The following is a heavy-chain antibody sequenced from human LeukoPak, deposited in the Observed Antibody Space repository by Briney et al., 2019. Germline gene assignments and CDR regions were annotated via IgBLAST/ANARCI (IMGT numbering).Heavy chain of an antibody. Sequence: SGPTLVKPTETLTLTCTFSGFSLTTSGVGVGWIRQPPGKALEWLTLIYWDDEKRFSPSLKSRLTITKDPSKNQVVLTMTNMDPVDTATFYCARYLAVTGTGSFDYWGQGTLVTVSS. J-gene: IGHJ4*02. CDR3: ARYLAVTGTGSFDY. D-gene: IGHD6-19*01. CDR2: IYWDDEK. CDR1: GFSLTTSGVG. V-gene: IGHV2-5*02.